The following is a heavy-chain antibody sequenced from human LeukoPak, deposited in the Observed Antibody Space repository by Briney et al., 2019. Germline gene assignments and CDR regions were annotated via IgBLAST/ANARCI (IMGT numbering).Heavy chain of an antibody. CDR1: GDAVYY. CDR2: IYYSGST. D-gene: IGHD2-15*01. Sequence: PSETLSLTCTVSGDAVYYWGWIRQPPGKGLEWIGSIYYSGSTYYNPPLKSRVTISVDTSKNQFSLKLSSVTAADTAVYYCARSPRRGGSYWYFDLWGRGTLVTVSS. J-gene: IGHJ2*01. CDR3: ARSPRRGGSYWYFDL. V-gene: IGHV4-39*07.